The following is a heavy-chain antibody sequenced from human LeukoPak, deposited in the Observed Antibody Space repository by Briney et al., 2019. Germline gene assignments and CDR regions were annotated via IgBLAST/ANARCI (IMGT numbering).Heavy chain of an antibody. Sequence: SETLSLTCAVYGGSFSGYYWSWIRQPPGKGLEWIGEINHSGSTYYNPSLKSRVTISVDTSKNQFSLKLSSVTAADTAVYYCARGLLRRETYYDFWSGLKGFDPWGQGTLVTVSS. CDR2: INHSGST. CDR3: ARGLLRRETYYDFWSGLKGFDP. V-gene: IGHV4-34*01. J-gene: IGHJ5*02. CDR1: GGSFSGYY. D-gene: IGHD3-3*01.